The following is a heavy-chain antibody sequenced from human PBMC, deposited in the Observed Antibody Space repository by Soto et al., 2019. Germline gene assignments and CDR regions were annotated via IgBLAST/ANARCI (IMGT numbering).Heavy chain of an antibody. CDR2: IDWDDDK. J-gene: IGHJ6*02. Sequence: SGPTLADPKQTLTLTCAVSGFSLNTSGMCVSWGRQPPGKALEWLALIDWDDDKYYSTSLKTRVTISKDTSKNQVVLTMTNMEPVDASVYYSARMSGCYWGMDVWGQGTRVTVSS. V-gene: IGHV2-70*20. CDR1: GFSLNTSGMC. D-gene: IGHD6-25*01. CDR3: ARMSGCYWGMDV.